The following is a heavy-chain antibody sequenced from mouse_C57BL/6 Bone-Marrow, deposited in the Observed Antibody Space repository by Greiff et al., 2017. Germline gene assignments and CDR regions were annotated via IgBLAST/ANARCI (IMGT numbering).Heavy chain of an antibody. Sequence: QVQLQQSGPGLVQPSQSLSITCTVSGFSLTSYGVHWVRQPPGKGLEWLGVIWSGGSTDYTAAFISRLSISKDNSKSQVFFKMNSLQADDTAIYYCAKMVEAWFAYWGQGTLVTVSA. CDR3: AKMVEAWFAY. CDR2: IWSGGST. D-gene: IGHD2-2*01. CDR1: GFSLTSYG. J-gene: IGHJ3*01. V-gene: IGHV2-4*01.